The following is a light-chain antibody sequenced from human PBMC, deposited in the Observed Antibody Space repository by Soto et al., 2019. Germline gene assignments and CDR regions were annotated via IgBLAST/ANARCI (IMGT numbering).Light chain of an antibody. CDR2: AAS. V-gene: IGKV1-39*01. CDR1: QSISSY. CDR3: QQSYSTLGS. Sequence: DIQITQSPSSLSASVGDRVTIACRASQSISSYLNWYQQKPGKAPKLLIYAASSLQSGVPSRFSGSGSGTDFTLTISSLQPEDFATYYCQQSYSTLGSFGGGTKLEIK. J-gene: IGKJ4*01.